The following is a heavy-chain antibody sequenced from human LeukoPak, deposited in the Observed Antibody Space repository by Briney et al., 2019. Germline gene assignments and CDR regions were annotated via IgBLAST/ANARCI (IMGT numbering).Heavy chain of an antibody. Sequence: SETLSLTCAVYGGSFSGYFWSWIRQPPGKGLEWIGEINHSGSTNYNPSLKSRVTISVDTSKNQFSLKLSSVTAADTAVYYCARVSRGITGTTIGGRDYYYYYMDVWGKGTTVTVSS. J-gene: IGHJ6*03. CDR3: ARVSRGITGTTIGGRDYYYYYMDV. CDR1: GGSFSGYF. V-gene: IGHV4-34*01. D-gene: IGHD1-7*01. CDR2: INHSGST.